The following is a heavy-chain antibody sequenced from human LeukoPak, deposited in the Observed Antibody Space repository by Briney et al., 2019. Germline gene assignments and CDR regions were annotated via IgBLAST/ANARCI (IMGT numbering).Heavy chain of an antibody. J-gene: IGHJ4*03. CDR3: ARAIPGTGY. D-gene: IGHD6-13*01. Sequence: SETLSLTCAVYGVSFSGYSWTWLRQPPGKGLEWIGEISPSGATNYSPSLKSRVTISIDTSKNQFFLNLSSVTAADTAIYYCARAIPGTGYWGQGTMATVSS. CDR1: GVSFSGYS. V-gene: IGHV4-34*01. CDR2: ISPSGAT.